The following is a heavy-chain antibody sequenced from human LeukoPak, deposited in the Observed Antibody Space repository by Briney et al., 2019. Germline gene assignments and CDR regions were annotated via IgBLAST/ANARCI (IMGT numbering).Heavy chain of an antibody. Sequence: ASVKVSCKASGYTFTSYYMHWVRQAPGQGLEWMGIINPSEGSTSYAQKFQGRVTMTRDTSTSTVYMELSSLRSEDTAVYYCARAMNQAAAGLYYYYGMDVWGQGTTVTVSS. V-gene: IGHV1-46*01. CDR1: GYTFTSYY. D-gene: IGHD6-13*01. J-gene: IGHJ6*02. CDR2: INPSEGST. CDR3: ARAMNQAAAGLYYYYGMDV.